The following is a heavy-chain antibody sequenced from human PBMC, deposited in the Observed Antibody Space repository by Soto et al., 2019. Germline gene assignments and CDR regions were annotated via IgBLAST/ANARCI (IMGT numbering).Heavy chain of an antibody. D-gene: IGHD2-21*01. V-gene: IGHV3-11*05. CDR3: SRDGGGVVFDD. CDR2: ISPGGRYT. J-gene: IGHJ4*02. Sequence: QVQLVESGGGLVKSGGSLRLSCATSGFTFSDHYMSWIRQAPGKGLEFISYISPGGRYTNYGDSVKGRFTISRDNAKISLFLQVNTLRDEDTAVYYCSRDGGGVVFDDWGQGTSVTVSS. CDR1: GFTFSDHY.